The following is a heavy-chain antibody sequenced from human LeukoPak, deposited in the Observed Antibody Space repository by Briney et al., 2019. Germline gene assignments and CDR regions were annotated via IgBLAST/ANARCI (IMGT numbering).Heavy chain of an antibody. J-gene: IGHJ4*02. CDR1: GYTFTYD. CDR3: ARAPIASAVIDY. CDR2: VNPNNGKT. Sequence: ASLKVSCKTSGYTFTYDIYWVRQAPGQGLELMGWVNPNNGKTGYCAQKFRGRLTMTRNTSISTAYMQLSSLRSDDTAVYYCARAPIASAVIDYWGQGTLVTVSS. V-gene: IGHV1-8*01. D-gene: IGHD6-13*01.